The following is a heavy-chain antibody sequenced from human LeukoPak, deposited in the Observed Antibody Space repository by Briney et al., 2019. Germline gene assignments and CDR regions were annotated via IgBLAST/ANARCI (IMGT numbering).Heavy chain of an antibody. Sequence: SETLSLTCTVSGGSISSYYWSWIRQPPGKGLEWIGYIYYSGSTKHNPSLKSRVTISVDTSKNQFSLKLSSVTAADTAVYYCARVYGGSKLSLGNWFDPWGQGTLVTVSS. CDR3: ARVYGGSKLSLGNWFDP. J-gene: IGHJ5*02. CDR1: GGSISSYY. CDR2: IYYSGST. V-gene: IGHV4-59*01. D-gene: IGHD2-15*01.